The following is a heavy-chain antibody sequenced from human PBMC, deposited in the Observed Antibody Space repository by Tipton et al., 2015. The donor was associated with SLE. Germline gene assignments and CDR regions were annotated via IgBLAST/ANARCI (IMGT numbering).Heavy chain of an antibody. D-gene: IGHD2-2*01. J-gene: IGHJ4*02. CDR3: ASHSTHYCSSTSCYFDY. CDR2: IYYSGST. CDR1: GYSISSGYY. Sequence: TLSLTCTVSGYSISSGYYWGWIRQPPGKGLEWIGYIYYSGSTYYNPSLKSRVTISVDTSKNQFSLKLSSVTAADTAVYYCASHSTHYCSSTSCYFDYWGQGTLVTVSS. V-gene: IGHV4-38-2*02.